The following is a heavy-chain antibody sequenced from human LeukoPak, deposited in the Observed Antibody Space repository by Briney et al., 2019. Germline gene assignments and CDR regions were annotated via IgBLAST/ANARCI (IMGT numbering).Heavy chain of an antibody. J-gene: IGHJ4*02. CDR2: INHSGST. D-gene: IGHD4-17*01. V-gene: IGHV4-34*01. Sequence: SETLSLTCAVYGGSFSGYYWSWIRQPPVKGMEWIGEINHSGSTNYNPSLKSRVTISVDTSKNQFSLKLSSVTAADTAVYYCARGVRTHDHHDYGDYSYYFDYWGQGTLVTVSS. CDR3: ARGVRTHDHHDYGDYSYYFDY. CDR1: GGSFSGYY.